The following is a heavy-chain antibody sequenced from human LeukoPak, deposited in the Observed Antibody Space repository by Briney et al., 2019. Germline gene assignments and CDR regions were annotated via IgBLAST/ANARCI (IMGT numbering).Heavy chain of an antibody. CDR3: ARAYYYASSAFDI. CDR2: IYTSGST. J-gene: IGHJ3*02. Sequence: SETLSLTCTVSGGSISSYYWSWIRQPAGKGLEWIGRIYTSGSTYYNPSLKSRVIISVDTSKNQFSLKLSSVTAADTAVYYCARAYYYASSAFDIWGQGTMVTVSS. D-gene: IGHD3-22*01. V-gene: IGHV4-4*07. CDR1: GGSISSYY.